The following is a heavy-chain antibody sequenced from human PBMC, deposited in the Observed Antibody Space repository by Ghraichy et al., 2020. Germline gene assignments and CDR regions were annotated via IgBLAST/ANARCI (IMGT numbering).Heavy chain of an antibody. CDR2: IRYDGSNK. CDR3: ANPDGVRIAAATTDTNWFDP. J-gene: IGHJ5*02. D-gene: IGHD6-13*01. V-gene: IGHV3-30*02. Sequence: GGSLRLSCAASGFTFSSYGMHWVRQAPGKGLEWVAFIRYDGSNKYYADSVKGRFTISRDNSKNTLYLQMNSLRAEDTAVYYCANPDGVRIAAATTDTNWFDPWGQGTLVTVSS. CDR1: GFTFSSYG.